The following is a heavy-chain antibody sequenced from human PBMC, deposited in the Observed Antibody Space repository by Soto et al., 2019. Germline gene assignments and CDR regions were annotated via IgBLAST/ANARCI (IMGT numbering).Heavy chain of an antibody. D-gene: IGHD6-13*01. V-gene: IGHV1-3*01. Sequence: QVQLVQSGAEVKKPGASVKVSCKASGYTFTSYALHWVRQAPGQGLEWMGWINPGNGDTKYSQKFQGRVTIIRDTSANIVYMELNSLRSEDTAVFYCARYDASSIDSWGQGTLVTVSS. CDR3: ARYDASSIDS. CDR2: INPGNGDT. CDR1: GYTFTSYA. J-gene: IGHJ4*02.